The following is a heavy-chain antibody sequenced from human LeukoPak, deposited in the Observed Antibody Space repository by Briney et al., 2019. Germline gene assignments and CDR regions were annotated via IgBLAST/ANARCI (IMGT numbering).Heavy chain of an antibody. J-gene: IGHJ4*02. V-gene: IGHV1-2*02. Sequence: ASVKVSCKASGYTFTSYDINWLRQATGQGLEWMGWINPNSGGTNYAQKFQGRVTMTRDTSISTAYMELSRLRSDDTAVYYCARVLPPLDPAAWGASFDYWGQGTLVTVSS. D-gene: IGHD2-2*01. CDR1: GYTFTSYD. CDR3: ARVLPPLDPAAWGASFDY. CDR2: INPNSGGT.